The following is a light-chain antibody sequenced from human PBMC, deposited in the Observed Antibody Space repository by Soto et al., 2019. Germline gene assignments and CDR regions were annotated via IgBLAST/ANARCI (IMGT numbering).Light chain of an antibody. CDR2: DAS. Sequence: EIVLTQSPATLSLSPGERATLSCRASQSVSSYLAWYHQKPGHAPRLLIYDASNRATGIPASFRGRGSGTAFTLTISSIEPEDFAVYHCQQRSNWPPYTCAKETTLEIK. CDR1: QSVSSY. J-gene: IGKJ2*01. V-gene: IGKV3-11*01. CDR3: QQRSNWPPYT.